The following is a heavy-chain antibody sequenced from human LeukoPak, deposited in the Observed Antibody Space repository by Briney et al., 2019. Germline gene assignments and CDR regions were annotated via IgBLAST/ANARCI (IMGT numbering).Heavy chain of an antibody. D-gene: IGHD3-16*02. J-gene: IGHJ4*02. CDR1: GGSITSGGYS. CDR2: IYYSGST. CDR3: ARLPYVWGSYRYTGYSDY. V-gene: IGHV4-31*03. Sequence: SETLSLTCTVSGGSITSGGYSWSWIRQHPGNGLEWIGYIYYSGSTYYNPSLKSRVTISVDTSKNQFSLKLSSVTAADTAVYYCARLPYVWGSYRYTGYSDYWGQGTLVTVSS.